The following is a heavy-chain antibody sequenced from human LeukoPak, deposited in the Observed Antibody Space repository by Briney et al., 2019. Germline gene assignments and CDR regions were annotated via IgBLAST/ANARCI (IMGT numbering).Heavy chain of an antibody. CDR1: GGSISSSSYY. D-gene: IGHD3-3*01. J-gene: IGHJ6*03. CDR3: ARQSSNSRDDFWSGYTYYYYYMDV. Sequence: PSETLSLTCTVSGGSISSSSYYWGWIRQPPGKGLEWIGSIYYSGSTYYNPSLKSRVTISVDTSKNQFSLKLSSVTAADTAVYYCARQSSNSRDDFWSGYTYYYYYMDVWGKGTTVAVSS. CDR2: IYYSGST. V-gene: IGHV4-39*01.